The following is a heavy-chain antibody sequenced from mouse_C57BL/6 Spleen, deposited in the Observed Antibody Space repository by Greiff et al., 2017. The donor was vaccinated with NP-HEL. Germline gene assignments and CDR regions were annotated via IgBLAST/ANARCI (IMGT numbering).Heavy chain of an antibody. J-gene: IGHJ1*03. CDR2: IYPRSGNT. V-gene: IGHV1-81*01. CDR3: ASLTGYWYFDV. Sequence: VKLQESGAELARPGASVKLSCKASGYTFTSYGISWVKQRTGQGLEWIGEIYPRSGNTYYNEKFKGKATLTADKSSSTAYMELRSLTSEDSAVYFCASLTGYWYFDVWGTGTTVTVSS. CDR1: GYTFTSYG. D-gene: IGHD4-1*01.